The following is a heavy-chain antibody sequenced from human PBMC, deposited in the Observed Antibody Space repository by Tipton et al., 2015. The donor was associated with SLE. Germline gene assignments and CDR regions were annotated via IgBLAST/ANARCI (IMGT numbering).Heavy chain of an antibody. CDR1: GFTFSSYS. CDR3: AARYSSSWYRGNYFDY. CDR2: ISSTGSHI. J-gene: IGHJ4*02. Sequence: SLRLSCAASGFTFSSYSMNWVRQAPGKGLEWVSSISSTGSHITYADSVKGRLTISRDNSKNSLYLQMNSLRADDTAVYYCAARYSSSWYRGNYFDYWGQGTLVTVSS. D-gene: IGHD6-13*01. V-gene: IGHV3-21*01.